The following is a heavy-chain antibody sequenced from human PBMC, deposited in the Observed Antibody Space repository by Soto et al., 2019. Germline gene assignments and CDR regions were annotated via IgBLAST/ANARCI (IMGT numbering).Heavy chain of an antibody. J-gene: IGHJ6*03. CDR2: LSGSGYST. CDR3: ARGGFANYHYYIDV. D-gene: IGHD1-7*01. V-gene: IGHV3-23*01. CDR1: GFTFSDYA. Sequence: PGGSLRLSCAASGFTFSDYAMIWVRQAPGKGLEWVSALSGSGYSTYYADSVKGRFTISRDNSKNTLYLQMNSLRAKDTAIYYCARGGFANYHYYIDVWGKGTTVTVSS.